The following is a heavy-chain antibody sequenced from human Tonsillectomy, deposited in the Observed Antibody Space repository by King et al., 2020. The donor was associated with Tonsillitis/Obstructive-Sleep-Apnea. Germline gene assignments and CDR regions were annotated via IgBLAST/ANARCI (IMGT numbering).Heavy chain of an antibody. V-gene: IGHV1-3*04. J-gene: IGHJ4*02. Sequence: VQLVQSGTEVKNPGASGKLSCKASVYTFTNYAIHWVRQAPGQRLEWMGWVNTGNGNTKYSQNFQGRVTITRDTSATTAYMALSSLRSEDTAVYYCARDPNSGFLNYWGQGTLVTVSS. CDR3: ARDPNSGFLNY. D-gene: IGHD5-12*01. CDR1: VYTFTNYA. CDR2: VNTGNGNT.